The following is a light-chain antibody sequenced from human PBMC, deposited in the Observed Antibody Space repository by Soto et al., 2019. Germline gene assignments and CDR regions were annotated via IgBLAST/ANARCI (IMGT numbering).Light chain of an antibody. V-gene: IGLV2-14*01. J-gene: IGLJ1*01. Sequence: QSVLTQPASVSGSPGQSITISCPGTSSDVGGYNYVSWYQQYPGKVPKLMISDVSYRPSGVSNRFSGSKSGNTASLTISGLPAEDEADYYCSSYTCSSTYVFGTGTKVTV. CDR1: SSDVGGYNY. CDR2: DVS. CDR3: SSYTCSSTYV.